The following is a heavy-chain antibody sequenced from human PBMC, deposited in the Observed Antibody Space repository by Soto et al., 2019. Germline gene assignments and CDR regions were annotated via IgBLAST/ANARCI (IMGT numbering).Heavy chain of an antibody. Sequence: AGGSLRLSCVGAGFIFSNNGMHWVRPTPGKGLEWVAFMSYDGSDTFYADSVKGRFTISRDNSKNTLFLHMSNLRAEDTAMYYCTIVRVADSALDHWGQGTLVTVSS. V-gene: IGHV3-30*02. CDR1: GFIFSNNG. J-gene: IGHJ4*02. D-gene: IGHD3-10*02. CDR2: MSYDGSDT. CDR3: TIVRVADSALDH.